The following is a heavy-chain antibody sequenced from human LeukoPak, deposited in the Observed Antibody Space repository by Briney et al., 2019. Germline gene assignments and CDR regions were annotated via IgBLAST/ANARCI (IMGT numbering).Heavy chain of an antibody. J-gene: IGHJ4*02. CDR1: GGSISSYY. D-gene: IGHD6-6*01. V-gene: IGHV4-59*01. CDR3: ARVPASIAAGPRDFDY. Sequence: SETLSLTCTVSGGSISSYYWSWIRQPPGKGLEWIGYIYYSGSTNYNPSLKSRVTISVDTSKNQFSLKLSSVTAADTAVYYCARVPASIAAGPRDFDYWGQGTLVTVSS. CDR2: IYYSGST.